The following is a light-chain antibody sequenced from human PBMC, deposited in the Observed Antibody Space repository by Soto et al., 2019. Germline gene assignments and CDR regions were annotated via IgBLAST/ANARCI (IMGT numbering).Light chain of an antibody. V-gene: IGLV2-14*01. Sequence: QSAPTQPASVSRSPGQSITISCTGTSSDIGDYDYVSWYQHLPGKAPKLLIFDVTHPPSGVSDRFSGSKSGNTASLTISGVRPDDEADYYCCSFTDIALDVVFGGGTKLTVL. CDR2: DVT. J-gene: IGLJ2*01. CDR1: SSDIGDYDY. CDR3: CSFTDIALDVV.